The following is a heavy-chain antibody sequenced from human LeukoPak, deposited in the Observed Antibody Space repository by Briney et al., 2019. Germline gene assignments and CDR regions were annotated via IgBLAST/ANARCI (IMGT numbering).Heavy chain of an antibody. CDR2: IYYSGST. CDR1: GGSISSGDYY. D-gene: IGHD4-17*01. Sequence: SETLSLTCTVSGGSISSGDYYWSWIRQPPGKGLEWIGYIYYSGSTYYNPSLKSRVTISVDTSKNQFSLKLSSVTAADTAVYYCARVRVDDYGDYRVTLFDYWGQGTLVTVSS. V-gene: IGHV4-30-4*08. CDR3: ARVRVDDYGDYRVTLFDY. J-gene: IGHJ4*02.